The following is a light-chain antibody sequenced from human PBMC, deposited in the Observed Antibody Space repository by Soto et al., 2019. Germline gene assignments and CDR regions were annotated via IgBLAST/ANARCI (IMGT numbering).Light chain of an antibody. J-gene: IGLJ2*01. Sequence: QSALTQPASVSGSPGQSITISCTGTSSDVGGYNYVSWYQQHPGKAPKVMIYEVSNRPSGVSNRFSDSKSGNTASLTISGLQAEDEDDYYCSSYTSSSTPVVFGGGTKLTVL. V-gene: IGLV2-14*01. CDR1: SSDVGGYNY. CDR2: EVS. CDR3: SSYTSSSTPVV.